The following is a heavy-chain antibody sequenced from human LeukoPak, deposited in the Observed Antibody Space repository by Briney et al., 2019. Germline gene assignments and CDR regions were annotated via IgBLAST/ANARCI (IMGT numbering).Heavy chain of an antibody. Sequence: GGSLRLSCAASGFTFSSYSMNWVRQAPGKGLEWVSSISSSSSYIYYADSVKGRFTISRDNAKNSLYLQMSSLRVEDTAVYYCARDGVRGSYDHSHFDYWGQGILVTVAS. CDR2: ISSSSSYI. CDR1: GFTFSSYS. J-gene: IGHJ4*02. CDR3: ARDGVRGSYDHSHFDY. V-gene: IGHV3-21*01. D-gene: IGHD3-22*01.